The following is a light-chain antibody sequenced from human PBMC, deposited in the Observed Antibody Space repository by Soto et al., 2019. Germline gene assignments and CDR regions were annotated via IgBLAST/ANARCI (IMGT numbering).Light chain of an antibody. CDR2: DVS. V-gene: IGLV2-14*01. CDR3: GSYGSSGTLYV. Sequence: QSALTQPASMSGSPGQSITISCTGTSSDVGGYNYVSLYQQHSGKAPKLMIYDVSNRPSGVSKRLSGAKCGNTASLTISGLQSEGEADYDCGSYGSSGTLYVCGPGITVTVL. CDR1: SSDVGGYNY. J-gene: IGLJ1*01.